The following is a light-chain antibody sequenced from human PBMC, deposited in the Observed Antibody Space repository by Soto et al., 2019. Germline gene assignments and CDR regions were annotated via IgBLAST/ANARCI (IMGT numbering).Light chain of an antibody. CDR2: EVS. CDR3: SSYGGTNSLKV. Sequence: QSVLTQPPPASGSPGQSVTISCTGTSSDVGGYNYVSWYQQHPGKAPKVMMYEVSKRPSGVPDRFSGSKSGNTASLTVSGLQAEDEADYYCSSYGGTNSLKVFGGGTKVTVL. V-gene: IGLV2-8*01. CDR1: SSDVGGYNY. J-gene: IGLJ2*01.